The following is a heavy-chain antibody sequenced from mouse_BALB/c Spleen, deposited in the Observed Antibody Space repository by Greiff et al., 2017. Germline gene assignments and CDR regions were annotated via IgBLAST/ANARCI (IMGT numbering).Heavy chain of an antibody. CDR2: ISSGGSYT. CDR3: ASQLNYAMDY. D-gene: IGHD4-1*02. J-gene: IGHJ4*01. Sequence: DVMLVESGGDLVKPGGSLKLSCAASGFTFSSYGMSWVRQTPDKRLEWVATISSGGSYTYYPDSVKGRFTISRDNAKNTLYLQMSSLKSEDTAMYYCASQLNYAMDYWGQGTSVTVSS. V-gene: IGHV5-6*02. CDR1: GFTFSSYG.